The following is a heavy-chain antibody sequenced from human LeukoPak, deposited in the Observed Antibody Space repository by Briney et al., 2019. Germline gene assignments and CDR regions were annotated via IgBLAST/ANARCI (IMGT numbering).Heavy chain of an antibody. CDR3: ARDPAGKDY. CDR1: GFTFSTYW. CDR2: IKQDGSEK. V-gene: IGHV3-7*01. Sequence: GGSLRLSCEASGFTFSTYWMSWVRQAPGKGLEWVANIKQDGSEKYYVDSVKGRFTISRDNAKNSLYLQMNSLRAEDTAMYYWARDPAGKDYLGQGTLVNVSS. D-gene: IGHD6-13*01. J-gene: IGHJ4*02.